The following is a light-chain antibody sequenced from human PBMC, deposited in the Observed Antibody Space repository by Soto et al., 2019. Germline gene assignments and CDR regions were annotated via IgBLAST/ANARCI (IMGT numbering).Light chain of an antibody. CDR3: QQYGSSPRYT. CDR1: QSVSSSY. Sequence: EIVLTQSPGTLSLSPGERATLSCRASQSVSSSYLAWYQQKPGQAPRLLIYGASSRATGITDRFSGSGSGTDVTLTISRLEPEDFAVYYCQQYGSSPRYTFGQGTKLEI. CDR2: GAS. J-gene: IGKJ2*01. V-gene: IGKV3-20*01.